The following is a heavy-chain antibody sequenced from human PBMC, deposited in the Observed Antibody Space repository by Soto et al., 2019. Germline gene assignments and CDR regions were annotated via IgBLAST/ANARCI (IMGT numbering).Heavy chain of an antibody. J-gene: IGHJ3*02. Sequence: QVQLVQSGAEVKKPGSSVKVSCKASGGSFSSYAISWVRQAPVQGLGWMGGIIPIFGTATYAQKFQGRVTIIAAKSTSTACMELSSLRSEDTAVYYCARAGPVAGNHAFDIWGQGTMVTVSS. D-gene: IGHD6-19*01. CDR3: ARAGPVAGNHAFDI. CDR2: IIPIFGTA. CDR1: GGSFSSYA. V-gene: IGHV1-69*06.